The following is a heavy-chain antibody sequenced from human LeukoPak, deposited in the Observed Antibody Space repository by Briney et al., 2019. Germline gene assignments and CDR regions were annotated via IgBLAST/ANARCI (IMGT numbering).Heavy chain of an antibody. Sequence: PGRSLRLSCAASGFTFSSYGMHWVRQAPGKGLEWVAVISYDGSNKYYADSVKGRFTISRDNSKNTLYLQMNSLRAEDTAVYYCAKGLGHDYGDYEDVYWGQGTLVTVSS. CDR2: ISYDGSNK. CDR3: AKGLGHDYGDYEDVY. CDR1: GFTFSSYG. J-gene: IGHJ4*02. D-gene: IGHD4-17*01. V-gene: IGHV3-30*18.